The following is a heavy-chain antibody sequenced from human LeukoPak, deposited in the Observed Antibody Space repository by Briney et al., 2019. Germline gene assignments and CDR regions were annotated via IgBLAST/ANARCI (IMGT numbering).Heavy chain of an antibody. CDR2: NYYSSRWFN. V-gene: IGHV6-1*01. D-gene: IGHD3-22*01. Sequence: SQTLSLTCGLSGDTISRNTATCNWLRQTPSRGFEWLERNYYSSRWFNDNTESMKSRIIITPDKTKIRFSLQLNSVTPEDTAVYYCARGPSSDSWYFDLWGRGTLVIVSS. J-gene: IGHJ2*01. CDR3: ARGPSSDSWYFDL. CDR1: GDTISRNTAT.